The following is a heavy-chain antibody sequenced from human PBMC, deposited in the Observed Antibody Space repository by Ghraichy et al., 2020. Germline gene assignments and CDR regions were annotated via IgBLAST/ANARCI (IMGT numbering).Heavy chain of an antibody. D-gene: IGHD2-15*01. J-gene: IGHJ4*02. CDR1: GGSSSSYY. V-gene: IGHV4-4*09. Sequence: SETLSLTCTVSGGSSSSYYWSWIRQPPGKGLEWIGYTSSGGNIHYNPSLRSRLTISVDMSKNQFSLKLGSVTAADTAVYYCVSQDSSGNYRGRFDYWGQGALVTVSS. CDR3: VSQDSSGNYRGRFDY. CDR2: TSSGGNI.